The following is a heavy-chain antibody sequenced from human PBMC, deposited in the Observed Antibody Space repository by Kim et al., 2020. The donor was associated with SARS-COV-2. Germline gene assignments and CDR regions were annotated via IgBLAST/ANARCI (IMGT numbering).Heavy chain of an antibody. J-gene: IGHJ4*02. CDR2: IDYSGST. CDR1: GASISSGGYY. CDR3: VRGRRDGYNYFDY. D-gene: IGHD5-12*01. V-gene: IGHV4-31*03. Sequence: TLSLTCTVSGASISSGGYYWSWIRQHQGKGLEWIAYIDYSGSTDDNPSVKSRLIISLDKSKNQISLKLSSVTAADTAVYYCVRGRRDGYNYFDYWGQGTLVTVSS.